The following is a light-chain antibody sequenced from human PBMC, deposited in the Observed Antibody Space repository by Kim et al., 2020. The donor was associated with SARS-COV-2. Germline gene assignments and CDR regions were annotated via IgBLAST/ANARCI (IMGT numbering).Light chain of an antibody. V-gene: IGKV3-15*01. CDR3: QQYKNWPLIT. CDR1: QSVSRN. Sequence: EIVMTQSPAPLSVSPGERATLSCRASQSVSRNLAWYQQKPGQAPRLLIFGASTRATGIPARFSGSGSGTEFTLTISSLQSEDFAVYYCQQYKNWPLITFGQGTRLEIK. CDR2: GAS. J-gene: IGKJ5*01.